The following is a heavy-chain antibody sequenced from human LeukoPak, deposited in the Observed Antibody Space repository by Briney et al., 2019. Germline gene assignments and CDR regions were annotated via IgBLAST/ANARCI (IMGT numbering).Heavy chain of an antibody. Sequence: PSETLSLTCTVSGASITSYYWSWIRQPPGKGLEWIGYIYYSGSTKYNPSLKSRVTISVDTSKNQFSLKLSSVTAADTAVYYCAREGDYYDSSGYSWYFDHWGRGTLVTVSS. D-gene: IGHD3-22*01. V-gene: IGHV4-59*12. CDR3: AREGDYYDSSGYSWYFDH. CDR2: IYYSGST. CDR1: GASITSYY. J-gene: IGHJ2*01.